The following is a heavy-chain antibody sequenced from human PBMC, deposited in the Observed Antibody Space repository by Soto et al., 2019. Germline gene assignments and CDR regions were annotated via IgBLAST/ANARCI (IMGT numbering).Heavy chain of an antibody. CDR1: GGSISSYY. Sequence: PSETLSLTCTVSGGSISSYYWSWIRQPPGKGLEWIGYIYYSGSTNYNPSLKSRVTISVDTSKNQFSLKLSSVTAADTAVYYSARGGRWVDENAFDIWGQGTMVT. J-gene: IGHJ3*02. D-gene: IGHD1-26*01. CDR3: ARGGRWVDENAFDI. CDR2: IYYSGST. V-gene: IGHV4-59*01.